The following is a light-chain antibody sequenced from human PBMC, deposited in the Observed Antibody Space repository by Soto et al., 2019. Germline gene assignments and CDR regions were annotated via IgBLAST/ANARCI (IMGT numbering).Light chain of an antibody. V-gene: IGKV1-33*01. CDR2: DAS. CDR1: RDITNY. CDR3: QRSDSIPPA. J-gene: IGKJ4*01. Sequence: DIQMTQSPSSLSASVGDRVTITCQASRDITNYLNWYQQKPGKAPKLLISDASILETGVPSRFSGSGSGTDFTFTISSLQPEDIATYYCQRSDSIPPAFGGGTKVDI.